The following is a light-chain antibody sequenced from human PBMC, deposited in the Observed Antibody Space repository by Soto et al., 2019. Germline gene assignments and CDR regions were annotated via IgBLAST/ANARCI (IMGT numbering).Light chain of an antibody. V-gene: IGLV1-40*01. CDR2: GNN. J-gene: IGLJ1*01. Sequence: QSVLTQPPSVSGAPGQRVTISCTGSSSYIGAGFDIHWYQLLPGTAPRLLIYGNNNRPSGVPDRFSGSESGTSASLVITGLQAEDEADYYCCSFAGSYYVFGTGTKLTVL. CDR3: CSFAGSYYV. CDR1: SSYIGAGFD.